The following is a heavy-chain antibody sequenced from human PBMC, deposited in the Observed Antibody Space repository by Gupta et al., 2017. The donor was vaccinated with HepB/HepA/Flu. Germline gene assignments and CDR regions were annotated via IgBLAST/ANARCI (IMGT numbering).Heavy chain of an antibody. V-gene: IGHV1-3*04. J-gene: IGHJ5*02. D-gene: IGHD3-10*01. CDR3: VRRANMVKGVIIHWFDP. Sequence: QVQLLQSGAEMKRPGASVKISCEASGYSFVGSSLHWVRQAPGEKFEWMGWINNGKGDTKYSQKFEGRLTITRDTTASTGYMELNSLTSDDTATYFCVRRANMVKGVIIHWFDPWGQGTPVIVSS. CDR2: INNGKGDT. CDR1: GYSFVGSS.